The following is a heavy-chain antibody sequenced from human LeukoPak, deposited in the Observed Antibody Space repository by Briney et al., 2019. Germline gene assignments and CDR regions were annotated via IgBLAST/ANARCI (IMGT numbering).Heavy chain of an antibody. Sequence: SVKVSCKASGGTFTSYAISWGREAPGPGLEWRGGIIPIFGTANSAQKFQGRVTITAEESTSTAYMELSSLKSEEKAVYYRASSSRTVTTDNFDYWGQGTLVTVSS. CDR3: ASSSRTVTTDNFDY. J-gene: IGHJ4*02. D-gene: IGHD4-17*01. V-gene: IGHV1-69*13. CDR1: GGTFTSYA. CDR2: IIPIFGTA.